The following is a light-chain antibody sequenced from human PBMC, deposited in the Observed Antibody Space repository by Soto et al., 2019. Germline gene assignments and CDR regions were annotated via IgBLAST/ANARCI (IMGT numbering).Light chain of an antibody. CDR3: QQRSSWPRT. CDR2: DAS. V-gene: IGKV3-11*01. Sequence: EIVLTQSPTTLSLSPGERATLSCRASQRVSTCLAWYQQKPGQAPRLLIYDASNRATDIPARFSGSGSGTVFTLTISSLEPEDVAVYYCQQRSSWPRTFGQGTRLEIK. J-gene: IGKJ5*01. CDR1: QRVSTC.